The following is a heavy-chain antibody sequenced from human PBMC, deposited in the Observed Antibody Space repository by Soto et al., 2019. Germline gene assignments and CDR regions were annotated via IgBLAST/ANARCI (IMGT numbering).Heavy chain of an antibody. D-gene: IGHD4-17*01. CDR3: ARDQGLGYCDYSGFYT. CDR1: GGSISSGGYY. V-gene: IGHV4-31*03. Sequence: SETLSLTCTVSGGSISSGGYYWSWIRQHPGKGLEWIGYIYYSGSTYYNPSLKSRVTISVDTSKNQFSLKLSSVTAADTAVYYCARDQGLGYCDYSGFYTWGPGTLVTVSP. J-gene: IGHJ5*02. CDR2: IYYSGST.